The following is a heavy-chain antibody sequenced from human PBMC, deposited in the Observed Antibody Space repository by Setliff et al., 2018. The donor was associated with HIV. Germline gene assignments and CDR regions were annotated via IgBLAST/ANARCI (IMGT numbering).Heavy chain of an antibody. J-gene: IGHJ3*02. CDR3: ARDLPDYDYALI. D-gene: IGHD3-10*01. CDR1: GGSISSANYY. V-gene: IGHV4-30-4*08. CDR2: IYYNGST. Sequence: PSETLSLTCTVSGGSISSANYYWSWIRQPPGKGLEWIGYIYYNGSTYYSLSLKSRITLSLDTSKNQFSLNLTSVTVADTALYYCARDLPDYDYALIWGQGTLVTVSS.